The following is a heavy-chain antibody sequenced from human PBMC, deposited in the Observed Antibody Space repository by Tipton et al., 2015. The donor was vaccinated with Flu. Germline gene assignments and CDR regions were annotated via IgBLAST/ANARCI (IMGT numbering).Heavy chain of an antibody. J-gene: IGHJ3*02. CDR3: AAAVAAYAFDI. CDR2: IFPGNSDT. Sequence: VQLVQSGAGMKKPGESLKISCKGSGYSFTTYWIHWVRQMPGKELEWMGSIFPGNSDTRYSPSFQGQVTMSADKSISTAYLQWSRLTASDTGMYYCAAAVAAYAFDIWGQGTMVTVSS. D-gene: IGHD6-19*01. CDR1: GYSFTTYW. V-gene: IGHV5-51*03.